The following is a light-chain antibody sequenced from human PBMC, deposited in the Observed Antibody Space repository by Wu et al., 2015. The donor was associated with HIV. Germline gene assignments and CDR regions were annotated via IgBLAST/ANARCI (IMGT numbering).Light chain of an antibody. CDR3: QQYVALPRT. CDR1: QSVGSNY. CDR2: GTS. Sequence: EIVMTQSPATLSVSPGERATLSCRASQSVGSNYLAWYQQKPGQAPRLLIHGTSNRATGVPDRFSGSGSGTAFTLTISRLEPEDFAVYYCQQYVALPRTFGQGTKVEIK. V-gene: IGKV3-20*01. J-gene: IGKJ1*01.